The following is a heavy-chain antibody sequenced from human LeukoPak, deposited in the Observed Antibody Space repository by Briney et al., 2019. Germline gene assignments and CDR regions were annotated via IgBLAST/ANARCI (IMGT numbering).Heavy chain of an antibody. D-gene: IGHD1-26*01. CDR3: ARDDSGSYSEYNWFDP. CDR1: GFSMSSYY. J-gene: IGHJ5*02. Sequence: SETLSLTCTVSGFSMSSYYGSWVRQPAGKGLGWVGGIYTSGRTKYKPSLKRGVSMSVATSKIQFSLKLSSVTAADTAVYYCARDDSGSYSEYNWFDPWGQGTLVTVSS. V-gene: IGHV4-4*07. CDR2: IYTSGRT.